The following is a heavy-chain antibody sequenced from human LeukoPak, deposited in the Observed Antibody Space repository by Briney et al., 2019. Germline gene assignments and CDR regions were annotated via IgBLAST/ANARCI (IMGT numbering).Heavy chain of an antibody. CDR3: ARVRREGYYYYMDV. V-gene: IGHV4-38-2*02. D-gene: IGHD1-26*01. CDR2: IYHSGST. J-gene: IGHJ6*03. Sequence: SETLSLTCTVSGYSISSGYYWGWIRHPPGKGLEWIGSIYHSGSTYYNPSLKSRVTISVDTSKNQSSLKLSSVTAADTAVYYCARVRREGYYYYMDVWGKGTTVTVSS. CDR1: GYSISSGYY.